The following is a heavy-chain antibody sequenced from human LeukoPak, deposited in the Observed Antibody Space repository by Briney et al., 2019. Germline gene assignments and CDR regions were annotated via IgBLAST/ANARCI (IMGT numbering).Heavy chain of an antibody. CDR2: INPNSGGT. V-gene: IGHV1-2*02. D-gene: IGHD2-21*01. Sequence: ASVKVSCKASGYTFTGYYMHWVRQAPGQGLEWMGWINPNSGGTNYAQKFQGRVTMTRDTSISTAYMELSRLRSDDTAVYYCARGMDTYCGGDCPPNYWGQGTLVTVSS. J-gene: IGHJ4*02. CDR1: GYTFTGYY. CDR3: ARGMDTYCGGDCPPNY.